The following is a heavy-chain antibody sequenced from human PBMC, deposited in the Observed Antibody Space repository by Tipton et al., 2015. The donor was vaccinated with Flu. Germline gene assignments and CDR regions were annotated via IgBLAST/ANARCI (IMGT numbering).Heavy chain of an antibody. CDR3: ASQRWLQSFIDY. V-gene: IGHV4-59*01. D-gene: IGHD5-24*01. CDR2: IFYSGST. Sequence: TLSLTCTVSGGSISSYYWGWIRQPPGKGPEWIGYIFYSGSTNYNPSLKSRVTMSVDTSNNRFSLKLSSVTAADTAVYYCASQRWLQSFIDYWGQGSLVTVSS. J-gene: IGHJ4*02. CDR1: GGSISSYY.